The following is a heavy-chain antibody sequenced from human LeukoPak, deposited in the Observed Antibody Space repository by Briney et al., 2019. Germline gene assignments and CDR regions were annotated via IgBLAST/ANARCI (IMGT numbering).Heavy chain of an antibody. J-gene: IGHJ4*02. CDR1: GFTFSSYA. CDR2: SGGGGTV. D-gene: IGHD3-10*01. Sequence: GGSLRLSCAASGFTFSSYAMSWVRQAPGKGLEWVSHSGGGGTVYYADSVKGRFTISRDNSKNMLYLQMSSLRVEDTAEYSCAKAEGSGNQPFDYWGQGTLVTVSS. CDR3: AKAEGSGNQPFDY. V-gene: IGHV3-23*01.